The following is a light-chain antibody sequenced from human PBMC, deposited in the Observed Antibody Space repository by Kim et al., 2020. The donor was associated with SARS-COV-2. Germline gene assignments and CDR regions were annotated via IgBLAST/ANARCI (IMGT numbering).Light chain of an antibody. J-gene: IGKJ4*01. CDR2: GAS. V-gene: IGKV3-20*01. CDR3: QQYVSSPLT. CDR1: QSVSNSY. Sequence: EIVLTQSPGTLSLSPGERATLSCRASQSVSNSYLSWYQQKPGQAPRLLIYGASSRATGIPDRFSGSGCGTDFTFSISRLEPEDFAVYYCQQYVSSPLTFGGGTKVYIK.